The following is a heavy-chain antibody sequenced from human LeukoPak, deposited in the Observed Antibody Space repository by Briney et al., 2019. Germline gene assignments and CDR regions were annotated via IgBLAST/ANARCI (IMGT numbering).Heavy chain of an antibody. V-gene: IGHV3-30*18. CDR2: ISYDGSTK. CDR3: AKVIQEGLGSYYNGYYYYGVDV. CDR1: GFTFSSYG. Sequence: GRSLRLSCAASGFTFSSYGMHWVRQAPGKGLEWVAIISYDGSTKYYADSVKGRFTISRDNSKNTLYLQMNSLRAEDTAVYYCAKVIQEGLGSYYNGYYYYGVDVWGQGTTVTVSS. J-gene: IGHJ6*02. D-gene: IGHD3-10*01.